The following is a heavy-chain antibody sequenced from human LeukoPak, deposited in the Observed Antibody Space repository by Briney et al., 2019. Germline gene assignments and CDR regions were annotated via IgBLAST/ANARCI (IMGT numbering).Heavy chain of an antibody. CDR2: ISSKSGGT. V-gene: IGHV1-2*02. CDR3: AREGDNWFDP. CDR1: GYTFTSYG. J-gene: IGHJ5*02. Sequence: ASVKVSCKASGYTFTSYGISWVRQAPGQGLEWMGWISSKSGGTKYAKKFKGRVTMTRDTSISTAYMEMSRLRSDDTGVFHCAREGDNWFDPWGQGTLVTVSS.